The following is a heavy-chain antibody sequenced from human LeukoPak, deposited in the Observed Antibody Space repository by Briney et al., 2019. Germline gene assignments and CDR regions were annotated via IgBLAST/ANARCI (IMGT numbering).Heavy chain of an antibody. Sequence: SETLSLTCTVSGGSISSYYWGWIRQPPGKGLEWIGYIYTSGSTNYSPSLKSRVTISVDTSKNQFSLKLSSVTAADTAVYYCATGYSSSWYYYWGQGTLVTVSS. D-gene: IGHD6-13*01. CDR1: GGSISSYY. CDR3: ATGYSSSWYYY. J-gene: IGHJ4*02. V-gene: IGHV4-4*09. CDR2: IYTSGST.